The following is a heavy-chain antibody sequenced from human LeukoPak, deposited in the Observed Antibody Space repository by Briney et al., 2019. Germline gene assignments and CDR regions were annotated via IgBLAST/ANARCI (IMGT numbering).Heavy chain of an antibody. CDR3: ARRDGYSLFDC. D-gene: IGHD5-24*01. CDR1: GYSISSGYY. V-gene: IGHV4-38-2*02. CDR2: IHHSGIT. J-gene: IGHJ4*02. Sequence: SETLSLTCTVSGYSISSGYYWGWIRQPPGKGLEWIGSIHHSGITYYNPSLKSRVTISVDTSKNQFSLKLSSVTAADTAVYYCARRDGYSLFDCWGQGTLVTVSS.